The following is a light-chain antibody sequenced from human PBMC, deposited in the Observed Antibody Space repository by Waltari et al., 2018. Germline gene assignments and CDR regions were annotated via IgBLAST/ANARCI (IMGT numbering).Light chain of an antibody. J-gene: IGKJ2*01. V-gene: IGKV4-1*01. CDR3: QQYFSVPYT. Sequence: DIVMTQSPDSLAGALGERATINWKTSKNIIYSANNKDYLAWYTQKPGQPPTLLMYWASTRQSGVPYRFSGSGSGTDFTLSVNRLPAEDVAVYYCQQYFSVPYTFGQGTKLDIK. CDR2: WAS. CDR1: KNIIYSANNKDY.